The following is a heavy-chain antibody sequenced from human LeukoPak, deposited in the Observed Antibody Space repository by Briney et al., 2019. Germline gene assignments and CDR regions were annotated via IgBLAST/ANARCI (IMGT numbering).Heavy chain of an antibody. Sequence: GASVKVSCKASGGTFNSYAISWVRQAPGQGLEWMGGIIPIFGTANYAQKLQGRVTITADESTSTAYMELSSLRSEDTAVYYCARAPYYYDSSGFDYYYGMDVWGQGTTVTVSS. J-gene: IGHJ6*02. D-gene: IGHD3-22*01. V-gene: IGHV1-69*13. CDR3: ARAPYYYDSSGFDYYYGMDV. CDR2: IIPIFGTA. CDR1: GGTFNSYA.